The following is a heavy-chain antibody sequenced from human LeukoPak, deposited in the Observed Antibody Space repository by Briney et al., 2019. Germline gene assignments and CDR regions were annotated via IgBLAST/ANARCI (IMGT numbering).Heavy chain of an antibody. CDR3: ARSASGYYYYFDY. D-gene: IGHD3-22*01. CDR1: GYTFSRYY. V-gene: IGHV1-46*01. J-gene: IGHJ4*02. Sequence: ASVKVSCKASGYTFSRYYMHWVRQAPGQGLEWMGIINPSGDTTDYAQKFQGRVTMTRDTSTGTVYMELNSLRSEDTAVYYCARSASGYYYYFDYWGQGTLVSVSS. CDR2: INPSGDTT.